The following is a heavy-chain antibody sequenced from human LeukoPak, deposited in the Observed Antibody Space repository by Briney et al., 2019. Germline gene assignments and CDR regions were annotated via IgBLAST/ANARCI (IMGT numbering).Heavy chain of an antibody. CDR1: GGSISSYY. CDR2: IYTSGST. Sequence: KPSETLSLTCTVSGGSISSYYWSWIRQPAGKGLEWIGRIYTSGSTNYNPSLKSRVTMSVDTSKNQFSLKLSSVTAADTAVYYCARLQYYYDSSDHNWFDPWGQGTLVTVSS. J-gene: IGHJ5*02. CDR3: ARLQYYYDSSDHNWFDP. V-gene: IGHV4-4*07. D-gene: IGHD3-22*01.